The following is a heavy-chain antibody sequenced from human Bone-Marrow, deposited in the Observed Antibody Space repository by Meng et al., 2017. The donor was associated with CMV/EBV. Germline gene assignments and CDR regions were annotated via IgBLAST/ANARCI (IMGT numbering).Heavy chain of an antibody. J-gene: IGHJ4*02. Sequence: GGSLRLSCAASGFTFSNYGIHWVRQAPGKGLEWVTFIRYDGSNKYYADSVKGRFTISRDNSKNTLYLQMNSLGPEDTAVYHCAKDYWGCGDVWGQGPLVTVYS. CDR2: IRYDGSNK. D-gene: IGHD2-21*01. V-gene: IGHV3-30*02. CDR3: AKDYWGCGDV. CDR1: GFTFSNYG.